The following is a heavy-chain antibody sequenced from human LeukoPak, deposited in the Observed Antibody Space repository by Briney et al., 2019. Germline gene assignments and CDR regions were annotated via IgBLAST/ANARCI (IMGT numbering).Heavy chain of an antibody. CDR1: GGSFSGYY. D-gene: IGHD6-13*01. CDR2: INHSGST. CDR3: ARQSIAAAFGY. J-gene: IGHJ4*02. Sequence: SETLSLTCAVYGGSFSGYYWSWIRQPPGKGLEWIGEINHSGSTNYNPSLKSRVTISVDTSKNQFSLKLSSVTVADTAVYYCARQSIAAAFGYWGQGTLVTVSS. V-gene: IGHV4-34*01.